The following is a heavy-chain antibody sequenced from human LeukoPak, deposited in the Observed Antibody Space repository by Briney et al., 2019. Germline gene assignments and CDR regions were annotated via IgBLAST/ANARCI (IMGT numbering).Heavy chain of an antibody. D-gene: IGHD3-10*01. CDR2: LYYSGST. CDR3: ARRGSGGPLVF. Sequence: SETLSLTCTVSGGSISSSSYYWGWIRQPPGKGLEWIASLYYSGSTWYNPSLKSRVTISADTSKDHFSLRLSSVTAADTAVYYCARRGSGGPLVFWGHGTLVTVSS. CDR1: GGSISSSSYY. V-gene: IGHV4-39*01. J-gene: IGHJ4*01.